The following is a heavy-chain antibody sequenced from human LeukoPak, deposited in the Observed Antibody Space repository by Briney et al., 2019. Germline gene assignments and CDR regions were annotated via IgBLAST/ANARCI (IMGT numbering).Heavy chain of an antibody. Sequence: GASVKVSCKASGYTFTGYYMHWVRQAPGRGLEWMGWINPNSGGTNYAQKFQGRATMTRDTSISTAYMELSRLRSDDTAVYYCARTGDYGDYEADYWGQGTLVTVSS. CDR3: ARTGDYGDYEADY. D-gene: IGHD4-17*01. CDR2: INPNSGGT. CDR1: GYTFTGYY. V-gene: IGHV1-2*02. J-gene: IGHJ4*02.